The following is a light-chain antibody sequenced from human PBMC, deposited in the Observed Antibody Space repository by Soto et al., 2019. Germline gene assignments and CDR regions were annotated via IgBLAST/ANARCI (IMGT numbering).Light chain of an antibody. V-gene: IGKV1-5*03. Sequence: DIQMTQSPSTLSASDGDRVTITCRASQYISSWLAWYQQKPGQAPKLLIYKESFLERDVPSRFSGRGSGTEFTLTISSLQPLDFATYYCQQYSDFPWTFGQGTKVEIK. CDR3: QQYSDFPWT. CDR1: QYISSW. J-gene: IGKJ1*01. CDR2: KES.